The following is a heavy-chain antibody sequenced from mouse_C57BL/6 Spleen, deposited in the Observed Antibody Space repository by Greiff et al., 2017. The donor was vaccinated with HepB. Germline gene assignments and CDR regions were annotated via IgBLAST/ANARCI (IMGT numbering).Heavy chain of an antibody. CDR1: GFSLTSYA. D-gene: IGHD1-1*01. CDR3: ARNWDTTDPVGYFDV. J-gene: IGHJ1*03. Sequence: VMLVESGPGLVAPSQSLSITCTVSGFSLTSYAISWVRQPPGKGLEWLGVIWTGGGTNYNSALKSRLSISKDNSKSQVFLKMNSLQTDDTARYYCARNWDTTDPVGYFDVWGTGTTVTVSS. CDR2: IWTGGGT. V-gene: IGHV2-9-1*01.